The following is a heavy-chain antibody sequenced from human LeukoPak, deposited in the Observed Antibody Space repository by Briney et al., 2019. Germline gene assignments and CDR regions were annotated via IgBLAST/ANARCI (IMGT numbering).Heavy chain of an antibody. CDR3: ARENYYDSSGYPIDY. D-gene: IGHD3-22*01. Sequence: PGGSLRLSCAASGFTFSSYAMHWVRQAPGKGLEWVAVISYDGSNKYYADSVKGRFTISRDNSKNSLYLQMNSLRAEDTAVYYCARENYYDSSGYPIDYWGQGTLVTVSS. CDR2: ISYDGSNK. J-gene: IGHJ4*02. V-gene: IGHV3-30-3*01. CDR1: GFTFSSYA.